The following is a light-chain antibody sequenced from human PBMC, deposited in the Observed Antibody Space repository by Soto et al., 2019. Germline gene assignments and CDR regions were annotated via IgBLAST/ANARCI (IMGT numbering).Light chain of an antibody. V-gene: IGKV3-20*01. CDR1: QSVSNNY. CDR3: QQYGSSGT. Sequence: EIVMTQSPATLSVSPGERATLSFRASQSVSNNYLAWYQQKPGQAPRLLIYGASNRATGIPVRFSGSGSGTDFTLTISRLEPEDFAVYYCQQYGSSGTFGQGTKVDIK. CDR2: GAS. J-gene: IGKJ1*01.